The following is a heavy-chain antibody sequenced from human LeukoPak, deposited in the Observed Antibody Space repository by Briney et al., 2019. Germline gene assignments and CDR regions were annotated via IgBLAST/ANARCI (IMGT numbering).Heavy chain of an antibody. Sequence: GGSLRLSCAASGFTFSSYSMNWVRQAPGKGLEWVSSISSSSYIYYADSVKGRFTISRDNAKNSLYLQMNSLRAEDTAVYYCARDSYYYDSSGAGYWGQGTLVTVSS. D-gene: IGHD3-22*01. CDR1: GFTFSSYS. CDR2: ISSSSYI. J-gene: IGHJ4*02. CDR3: ARDSYYYDSSGAGY. V-gene: IGHV3-21*01.